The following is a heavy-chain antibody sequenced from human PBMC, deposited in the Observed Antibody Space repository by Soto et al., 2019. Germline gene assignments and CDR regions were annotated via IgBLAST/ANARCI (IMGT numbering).Heavy chain of an antibody. D-gene: IGHD1-1*01. Sequence: QVQLQESGPGLVKPSETLSLTCTVSGGSISSYYWSWIRQPPGKGLEWIGYIYNSGRTNYNPSLKXRVTIPVDTSKTQFSLKLSSVPAADTAVYYCARRYGYSFDYWGQGTLVTVSS. CDR1: GGSISSYY. J-gene: IGHJ4*02. V-gene: IGHV4-59*08. CDR2: IYNSGRT. CDR3: ARRYGYSFDY.